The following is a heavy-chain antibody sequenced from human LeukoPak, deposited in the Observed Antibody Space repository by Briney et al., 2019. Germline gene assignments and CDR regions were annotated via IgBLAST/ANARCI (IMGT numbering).Heavy chain of an antibody. J-gene: IGHJ4*02. CDR1: GFTFSSYG. V-gene: IGHV3-30*18. CDR2: ISYDGSNK. CDR3: AKDTYDSDYGDYGV. D-gene: IGHD4-17*01. Sequence: GGSLRLSCAASGFTFSSYGMHWVRQAPGKGLEWVAVISYDGSNKYYADSVKGRFTISRDNSKNTLYLQMNSLRAEDTAVYYCAKDTYDSDYGDYGVWGQGTLVTVSS.